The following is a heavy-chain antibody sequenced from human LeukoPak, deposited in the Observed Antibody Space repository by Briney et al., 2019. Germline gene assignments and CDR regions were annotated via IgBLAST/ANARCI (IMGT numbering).Heavy chain of an antibody. CDR2: VWYDGSNK. Sequence: TGGSLRLSCAASGFTFSNHGMHWVRQAPGKGPEWVALVWYDGSNKYYGDSVKGRFTISRDNSKNTLYLQMNSLRAEDTAVYYCAKGGGGAANDFWGQGTLVTVSS. J-gene: IGHJ4*02. CDR3: AKGGGGAANDF. CDR1: GFTFSNHG. V-gene: IGHV3-33*06. D-gene: IGHD1-26*01.